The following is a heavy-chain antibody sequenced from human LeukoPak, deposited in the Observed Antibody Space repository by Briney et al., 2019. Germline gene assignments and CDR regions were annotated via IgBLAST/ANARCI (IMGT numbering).Heavy chain of an antibody. D-gene: IGHD1-26*01. V-gene: IGHV4-38-2*02. J-gene: IGHJ4*02. CDR2: IYHSGST. CDR3: AREEPGIVGAIIYLDY. Sequence: SETLSLTCTVSGYSISSGYYWGWIRQPPGKGLEWIGSIYHSGSTYYNPSLKSRVTISVDTSKNQFSLKLSSVTAADTAVYYCAREEPGIVGAIIYLDYWGQGTLVTVSS. CDR1: GYSISSGYY.